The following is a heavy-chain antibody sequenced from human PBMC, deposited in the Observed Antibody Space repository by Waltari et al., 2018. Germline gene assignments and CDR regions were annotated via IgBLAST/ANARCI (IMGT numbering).Heavy chain of an antibody. CDR2: INHRGST. CDR3: ARGRGYDYVWGSYRPQAYYFDY. Sequence: QVQLQQWGAGLLKPSETLSLTCAVYGGSFSGYYWSWIRQPPGKGLEWIGEINHRGSTNYKPSLKSRVTRSVDTSKNQFSLKLSSVTAADTAVYYCARGRGYDYVWGSYRPQAYYFDYWGQGTLVTVSS. J-gene: IGHJ4*02. D-gene: IGHD3-16*02. CDR1: GGSFSGYY. V-gene: IGHV4-34*01.